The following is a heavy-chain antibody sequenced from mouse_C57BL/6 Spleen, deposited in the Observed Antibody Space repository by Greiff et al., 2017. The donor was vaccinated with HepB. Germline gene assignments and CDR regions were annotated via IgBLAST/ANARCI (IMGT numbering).Heavy chain of an antibody. J-gene: IGHJ4*01. CDR2: IWRGGST. D-gene: IGHD1-1*01. CDR1: GFSLTSYG. CDR3: AKPGGSSYDYYAMDY. Sequence: QVQLKESGPGLVQPSQSLSITCTVSGFSLTSYGVHWVRQSPGKGLEWLGVIWRGGSTDYNAAFMSRLSITKDNSKSQVFFKMHSLQADDTAIYYCAKPGGSSYDYYAMDYWGQGTSVTVSS. V-gene: IGHV2-5*01.